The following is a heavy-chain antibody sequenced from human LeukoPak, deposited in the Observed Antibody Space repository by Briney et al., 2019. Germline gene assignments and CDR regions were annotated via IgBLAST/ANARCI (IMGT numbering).Heavy chain of an antibody. CDR1: GFTFSGYS. D-gene: IGHD3-16*01. J-gene: IGHJ3*02. Sequence: GGSLRLSCAASGFTFSGYSMNWVRQAPGKGLEWVSSISGRSVHIYYADSVKGRFTISRDNAKNSLYLQMNSLRAEGTAVYYCARAFALSPGAFDIWGQGTMVTVSS. V-gene: IGHV3-21*01. CDR3: ARAFALSPGAFDI. CDR2: ISGRSVHI.